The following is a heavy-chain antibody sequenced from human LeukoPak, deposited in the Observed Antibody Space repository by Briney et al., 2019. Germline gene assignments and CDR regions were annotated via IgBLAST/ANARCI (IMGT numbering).Heavy chain of an antibody. D-gene: IGHD3-10*01. CDR2: IYYSGST. V-gene: IGHV4-59*04. Sequence: PSETLSLTCTVSGGSISSYYWSWIRQPPGKGLEWIGYIYYSGSTYYNPSLKSRVTISVDTSKNQFSLKLSSVTAADTAVYYCAEGRKAFNIWGQGTMVTVSS. CDR1: GGSISSYY. CDR3: AEGRKAFNI. J-gene: IGHJ3*02.